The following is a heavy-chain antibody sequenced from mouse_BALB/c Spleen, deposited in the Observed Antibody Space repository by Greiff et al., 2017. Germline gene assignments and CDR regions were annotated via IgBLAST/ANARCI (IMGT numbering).Heavy chain of an antibody. Sequence: QVQLKQPGAELVKPGASVKLSCKASGYTFTSYWMHWVKQRPGQGLEWIGEINPSNGRTNYNEKFKSKATLTVDKSSSTAYMQLSSLTSEDSAVYYCARGYDGYAMDYWGQGTSVTVSS. D-gene: IGHD2-3*01. J-gene: IGHJ4*01. CDR3: ARGYDGYAMDY. CDR1: GYTFTSYW. CDR2: INPSNGRT. V-gene: IGHV1S81*02.